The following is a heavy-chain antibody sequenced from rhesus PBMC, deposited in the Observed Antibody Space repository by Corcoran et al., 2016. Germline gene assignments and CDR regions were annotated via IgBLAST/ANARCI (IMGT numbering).Heavy chain of an antibody. V-gene: IGHV4S7*01. CDR2: SYGSSRRT. J-gene: IGHJ4*01. Sequence: QVQLQESGPGLVKPAETLAVTCAVFGGPSSDRCHWYWIRRPPGRGLEWIGNSYGSSRRTYYHPAREGRVTTSTDTSKNQCSLMLSSGTAADTAVYYCARERWELLMHGGARIDSWGQGVLVTVSS. CDR3: ARERWELLMHGGARIDS. CDR1: GGPSSDRCH. D-gene: IGHD1-44*02.